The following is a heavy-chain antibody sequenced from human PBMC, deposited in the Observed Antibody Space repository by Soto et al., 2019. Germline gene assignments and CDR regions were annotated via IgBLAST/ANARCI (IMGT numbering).Heavy chain of an antibody. V-gene: IGHV4-59*01. D-gene: IGHD1-7*01. J-gene: IGHJ6*02. CDR2: IYYSGST. Sequence: PSETLSLTCTVSGGSISSYYWSWIRQPPGKGLEWIGYIYYSGSTNYNPSLKSRVTISVDTSKNQFSLKLSSVTAADTAVYYCAREGLTGTMGDYYYYHGMDVWGQGTTVTVSS. CDR1: GGSISSYY. CDR3: AREGLTGTMGDYYYYHGMDV.